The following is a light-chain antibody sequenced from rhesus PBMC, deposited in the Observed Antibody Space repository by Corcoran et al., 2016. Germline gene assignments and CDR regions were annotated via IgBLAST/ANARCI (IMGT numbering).Light chain of an antibody. CDR3: LQHNSYPYS. CDR2: DSS. Sequence: DIQMTQSPSSLSASVGDTVTITCRASQGISSYLNWFQQKPGKAPKLLIDDSSSLESGVPSRFSGSGSGTDFTLTISSLQPEDFAAYYCLQHNSYPYSFGQGTKVEIK. J-gene: IGKJ2*01. CDR1: QGISSY. V-gene: IGKV1-28*03.